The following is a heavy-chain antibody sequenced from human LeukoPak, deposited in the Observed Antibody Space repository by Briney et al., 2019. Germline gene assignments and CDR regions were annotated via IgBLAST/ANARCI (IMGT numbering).Heavy chain of an antibody. J-gene: IGHJ4*02. CDR3: AKAHYDSSGYYYCSFDY. CDR2: ISGSGGST. V-gene: IGHV3-23*01. D-gene: IGHD3-22*01. Sequence: GGSLRLSCAASGFTFSSYAMSWVRQAPGKGLEWVSAISGSGGSTYYADSVKGRFTISRDNSKNTLYPQMNSLRAEDTAVYYCAKAHYDSSGYYYCSFDYWGQGTLVTVSS. CDR1: GFTFSSYA.